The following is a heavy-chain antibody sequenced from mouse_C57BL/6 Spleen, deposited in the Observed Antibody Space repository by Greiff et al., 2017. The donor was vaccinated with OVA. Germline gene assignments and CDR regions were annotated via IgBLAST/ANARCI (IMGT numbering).Heavy chain of an antibody. CDR3: ARCHYYGSSGWYFDV. CDR1: GFTFTDYY. J-gene: IGHJ1*03. Sequence: DVKLVESGGGLVQPGGSLSLSCAASGFTFTDYYMSWVRQPPGKALEWLGFIRNKANGYTTEYSASVKGRFTISRDNSQSILYLQMNALRAEDSATYYCARCHYYGSSGWYFDVWGTGTTVTVSS. CDR2: IRNKANGYTT. D-gene: IGHD1-1*01. V-gene: IGHV7-3*01.